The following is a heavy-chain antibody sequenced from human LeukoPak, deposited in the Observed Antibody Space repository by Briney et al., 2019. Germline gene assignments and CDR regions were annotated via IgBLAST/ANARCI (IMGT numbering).Heavy chain of an antibody. D-gene: IGHD4-17*01. CDR2: IIPILGIA. Sequence: ASVKVSCKASGGTFSSYAISWVRQAPGQGLEWMGRIIPILGIANYAQKFQGRVTITADKSTSTAYMELSSLRSEDTAVYYCVSTVTPGWFFDYWGQGTLVTVSS. CDR3: VSTVTPGWFFDY. CDR1: GGTFSSYA. J-gene: IGHJ4*02. V-gene: IGHV1-69*04.